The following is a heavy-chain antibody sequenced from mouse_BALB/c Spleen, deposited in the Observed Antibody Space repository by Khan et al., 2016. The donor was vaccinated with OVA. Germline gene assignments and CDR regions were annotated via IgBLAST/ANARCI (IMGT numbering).Heavy chain of an antibody. CDR2: INYSGTT. J-gene: IGHJ3*01. Sequence: EVQLQESGPGLVKPSQSLSLTCPVTGYSITSDYAWNWIRQFPGNTLEWMGYINYSGTTSKNLSLKRRISITRDTSKNQFFLQLNSVTTEDTATYYCVRGRAYWGQGTLVTVSA. CDR3: VRGRAY. V-gene: IGHV3-2*02. CDR1: GYSITSDYA.